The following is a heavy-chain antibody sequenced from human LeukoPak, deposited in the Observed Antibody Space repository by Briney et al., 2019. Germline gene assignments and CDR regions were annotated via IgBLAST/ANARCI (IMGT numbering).Heavy chain of an antibody. CDR2: IYYSGST. CDR3: ARDGGTYYYGSGSYVGGYWFDP. Sequence: SETLSLTCTVSGGSISSYYWSWIRQPPGKGLEWIGYIYYSGSTSYNPSLKSRVTISVDTSKNQFSLKLSSVTAADTAVYYCARDGGTYYYGSGSYVGGYWFDPWGQGTLVTVSS. J-gene: IGHJ5*02. CDR1: GGSISSYY. V-gene: IGHV4-59*01. D-gene: IGHD3-10*01.